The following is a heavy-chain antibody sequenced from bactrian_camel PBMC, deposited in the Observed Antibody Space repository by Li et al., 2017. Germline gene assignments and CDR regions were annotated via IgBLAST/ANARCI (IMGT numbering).Heavy chain of an antibody. J-gene: IGHJ4*01. V-gene: IGHV3S40*01. CDR1: GGTYSSDY. Sequence: DVQLVESGGGSVQAGGSLRLSCVTSGGTYSSDYMAWFRQAPGKEREGVAAAYAGVGSTYYHDSVKGRFTISQDNAKNTMYLQMNDLKPEDTAMYYCVARTSALPCAEWRYGYNYWGQGTQVTVS. CDR2: AYAGVGST. D-gene: IGHD3*01. CDR3: VARTSALPCAEWRYGYNY.